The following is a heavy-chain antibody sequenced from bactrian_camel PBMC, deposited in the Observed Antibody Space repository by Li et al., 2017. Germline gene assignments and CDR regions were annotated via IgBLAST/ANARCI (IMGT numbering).Heavy chain of an antibody. J-gene: IGHJ4*01. CDR1: RYMYDNGC. Sequence: VQLVESGGDSVEAGGSLRLSCAASRYMYDNGCMGWFRQAPGKEREGVATIDTDGSTRYADSVKGRFTISQDDTKRVLWLQMSSLKTDDTAVYYCAALGCRHRGLTFNYWGRGTQVTVS. CDR3: AALGCRHRGLTFNY. D-gene: IGHD1*01. V-gene: IGHV3S53*01. CDR2: IDTDGST.